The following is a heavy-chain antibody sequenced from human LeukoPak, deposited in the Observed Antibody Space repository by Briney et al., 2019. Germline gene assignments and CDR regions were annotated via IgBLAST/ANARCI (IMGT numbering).Heavy chain of an antibody. CDR2: INPSGGST. CDR1: GYTFTSYY. D-gene: IGHD3-10*01. Sequence: ASVKVSCKASGYTFTSYYMHWVRQAPGQGHEWMGIINPSGGSTSYAQKFQGRVTMTRDTSTSTAYMELSSLRSEDTAVYYCARDRSYGSGSYYYYMDVWGKGTTVTVSS. J-gene: IGHJ6*03. V-gene: IGHV1-46*03. CDR3: ARDRSYGSGSYYYYMDV.